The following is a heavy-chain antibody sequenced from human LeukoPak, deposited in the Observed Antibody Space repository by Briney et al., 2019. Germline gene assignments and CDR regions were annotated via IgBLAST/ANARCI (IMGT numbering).Heavy chain of an antibody. Sequence: GGSLRLSCAASGFTFSSYAMTWVRQAPGKGLEWVSDIRGSGDTTNYADSVKGRFTISRDNSKNTLYLQMNSLRAEDTALYYCAKGAIGFDSWGQGTLVTVSS. CDR2: IRGSGDTT. D-gene: IGHD2-2*01. J-gene: IGHJ4*02. CDR1: GFTFSSYA. V-gene: IGHV3-23*01. CDR3: AKGAIGFDS.